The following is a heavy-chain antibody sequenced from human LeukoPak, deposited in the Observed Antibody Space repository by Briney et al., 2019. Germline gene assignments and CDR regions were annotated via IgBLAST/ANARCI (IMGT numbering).Heavy chain of an antibody. CDR3: AGAPSYCDRSSCSLVF. J-gene: IGHJ4*02. D-gene: IGHD2-2*01. Sequence: PAGSLRLSCTASGFTFSTYCMRWVRQVPGKGLGWVSRMNSEGSNTSYADSVKGRFTIPRDNAKNTGYLQMNSLRVEDTAVYYCAGAPSYCDRSSCSLVFWAQGPLVTV. V-gene: IGHV3-74*01. CDR1: GFTFSTYC. CDR2: MNSEGSNT.